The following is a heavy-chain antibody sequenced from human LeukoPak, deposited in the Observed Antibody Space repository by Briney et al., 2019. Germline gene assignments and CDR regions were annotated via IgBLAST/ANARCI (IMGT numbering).Heavy chain of an antibody. CDR3: ASGDTAMVSPFDY. D-gene: IGHD5-18*01. V-gene: IGHV4-59*12. J-gene: IGHJ4*02. CDR2: IYYSGST. Sequence: SETLSLTCTVSGASISSYYWSWIRQPPGKGLEWIGYIYYSGSTNYNPSLKSRVTISVDTSKNQFSLKLSSVTAADTAVYYCASGDTAMVSPFDYWGQGTLVTVSS. CDR1: GASISSYY.